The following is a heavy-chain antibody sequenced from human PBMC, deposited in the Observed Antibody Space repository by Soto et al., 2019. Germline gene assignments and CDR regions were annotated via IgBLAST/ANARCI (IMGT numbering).Heavy chain of an antibody. Sequence: QVQLQESGPGLVKPSETLSLTCTVSGGSLSNYFWSWIRQPPGKGLEWIGYIYDSESTNYNPSLRSRVPMSFDTSNTQLSVTLSSVTAADTAVYYCARAGMAGNRFDHWGQGTLVTVSS. J-gene: IGHJ5*02. CDR2: IYDSEST. V-gene: IGHV4-59*01. D-gene: IGHD6-13*01. CDR1: GGSLSNYF. CDR3: ARAGMAGNRFDH.